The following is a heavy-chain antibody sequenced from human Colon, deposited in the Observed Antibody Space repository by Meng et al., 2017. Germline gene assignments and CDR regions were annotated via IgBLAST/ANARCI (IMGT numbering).Heavy chain of an antibody. CDR3: ATDGRLYDPNHVSSYFDY. Sequence: VQLGQTGADLRKPGASVKIACKASGDTFTSYAINWVRQAPGQGLEWMGWINTNTGNPTYAQGFTGRFVFSLDASVTTAYLQIDSLRAEDTAVYYCATDGRLYDPNHVSSYFDYWGQGSLVTVSS. CDR1: GDTFTSYA. V-gene: IGHV7-4-1*01. D-gene: IGHD1-14*01. CDR2: INTNTGNP. J-gene: IGHJ4*02.